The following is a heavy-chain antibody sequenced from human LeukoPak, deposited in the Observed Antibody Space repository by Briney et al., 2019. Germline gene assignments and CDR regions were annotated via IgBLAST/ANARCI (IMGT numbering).Heavy chain of an antibody. V-gene: IGHV5-51*01. D-gene: IGHD3-10*01. J-gene: IGHJ4*02. CDR2: IYPGDSDT. CDR3: ARNGIFSGSYYLFDY. Sequence: GESLKISCKGSGYSFTSYWIGWVRQMPGKGLEWMGIIYPGDSDTRYSPSFQGQVTISADQSISPAYLQWSSLKASDTAMYYCARNGIFSGSYYLFDYWGQGTLVTVSS. CDR1: GYSFTSYW.